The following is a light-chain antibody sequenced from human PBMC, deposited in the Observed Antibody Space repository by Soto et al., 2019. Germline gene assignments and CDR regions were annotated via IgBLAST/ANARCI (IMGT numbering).Light chain of an antibody. V-gene: IGKV3-11*01. CDR3: QQCNSRPLT. CDR1: QSISSL. J-gene: IGKJ4*01. CDR2: DAS. Sequence: EIVLTQFPATLSLSPGERATLSCRASQSISSLLAWYQQKPGQAPRLLIYDASNRASGIPARFSGSGSGTDFTLTTSSLAPADFPVYYGQQCNSRPLTFGGGTKVESK.